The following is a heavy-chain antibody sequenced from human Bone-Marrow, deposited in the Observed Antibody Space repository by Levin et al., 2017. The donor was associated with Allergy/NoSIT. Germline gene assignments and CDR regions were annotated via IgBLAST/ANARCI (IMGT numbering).Heavy chain of an antibody. V-gene: IGHV3-30*04. D-gene: IGHD3-10*01. CDR1: KFTFSDYD. J-gene: IGHJ5*02. CDR2: ISYDGRNK. CDR3: ARGIFGAGSYPSIGGWFGP. Sequence: GGSLRLSCAGSKFTFSDYDMHWVRQAPGKGLEWVAVISYDGRNKYYADSVKGRFTISRDNSRNTQFLQMNSLRAEDTAIYYCARGIFGAGSYPSIGGWFGPWGQGTRVTVSS.